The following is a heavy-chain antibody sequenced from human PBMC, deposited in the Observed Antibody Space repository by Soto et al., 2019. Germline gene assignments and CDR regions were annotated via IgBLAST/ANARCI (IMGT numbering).Heavy chain of an antibody. J-gene: IGHJ4*02. CDR1: GFNFSEFV. D-gene: IGHD3-3*02. Sequence: EVQLVESGGGLVQPGGSLKLSCAASGFNFSEFVMDWVRQASGKGLECVGRIRSKGDNYATIYAESLGGRSTISRDDSKNTAFLEMNSLKSEDTTVYYCAYIRGWGQGTLVTVSS. CDR2: IRSKGDNYAT. CDR3: AYIRG. V-gene: IGHV3-73*02.